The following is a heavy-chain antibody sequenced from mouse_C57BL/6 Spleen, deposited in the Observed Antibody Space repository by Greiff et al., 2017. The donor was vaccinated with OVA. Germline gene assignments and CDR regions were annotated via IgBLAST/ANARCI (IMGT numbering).Heavy chain of an antibody. V-gene: IGHV1-55*01. CDR1: GYTFTSYW. CDR2: IFPGSGST. Sequence: VQLQQSGAELVKPGASVKMSCKASGYTFTSYWFTWVMQRPGQGLVWIVDIFPGSGSTNYNAKFKSQATLTVDTSSSTAYLQLSSLTSEDSAVYCGGRKKMDYDYAMDYWGQGTSVTVSS. D-gene: IGHD2-4*01. CDR3: GRKKMDYDYAMDY. J-gene: IGHJ4*01.